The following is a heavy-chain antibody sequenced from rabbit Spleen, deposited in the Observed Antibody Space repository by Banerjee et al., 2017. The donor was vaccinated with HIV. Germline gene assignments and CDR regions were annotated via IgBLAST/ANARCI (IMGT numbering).Heavy chain of an antibody. CDR2: IDTNDGDT. Sequence: EQLGESGGGLVKPEGSLTLTCKASGVSFSDKDVMCWVRQAPGKGLEWIACIDTNDGDTDYANWPKGRFTISKTSSTTVTLQMTSLTAADTATYFCARNYVNAFDPWGPGTLVTVS. V-gene: IGHV1S45*01. CDR1: GVSFSDKDV. J-gene: IGHJ2*01. D-gene: IGHD1-1*01. CDR3: ARNYVNAFDP.